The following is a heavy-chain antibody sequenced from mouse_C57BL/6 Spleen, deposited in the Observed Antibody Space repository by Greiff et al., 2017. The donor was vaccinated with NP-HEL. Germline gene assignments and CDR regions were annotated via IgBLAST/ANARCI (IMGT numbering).Heavy chain of an antibody. J-gene: IGHJ2*01. CDR3: ARHDLYYFDY. CDR2: IDPEDGET. V-gene: IGHV14-2*01. Sequence: EVQLQESGAELVKPGASVKLSCTASGFNIKDYYMHWVKQRTEQGLEWIGRIDPEDGETKYDPKFQGKATITADTSSNTAYLQLSSLTSEDTAVYYCARHDLYYFDYWGQGTTLTVSS. CDR1: GFNIKDYY. D-gene: IGHD2-12*01.